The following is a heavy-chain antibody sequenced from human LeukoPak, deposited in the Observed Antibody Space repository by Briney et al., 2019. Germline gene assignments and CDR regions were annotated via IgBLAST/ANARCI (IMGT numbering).Heavy chain of an antibody. CDR3: AKGVYSSSWYDWFDP. CDR1: GFTFSSYA. V-gene: IGHV3-23*01. J-gene: IGHJ5*02. CDR2: ISGSGGST. D-gene: IGHD6-13*01. Sequence: GGSLRLSCAASGFTFSSYAMSWVRQAPGKGLEWVSAISGSGGSTYYADSVKGRFTISRDNSKNTLYLQMNSLRAEETAVYYCAKGVYSSSWYDWFDPWGQGTLVTVSS.